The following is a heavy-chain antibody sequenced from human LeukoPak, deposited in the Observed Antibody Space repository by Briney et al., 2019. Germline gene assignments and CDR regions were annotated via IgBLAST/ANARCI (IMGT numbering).Heavy chain of an antibody. CDR3: AKDLRVTEAGLFDY. CDR1: GFTFSSYA. CDR2: ISGSGGST. D-gene: IGHD2-21*02. Sequence: GGSLRLSCAASGFTFSSYAMSWVRQAPGKGLEWVSAISGSGGSTYYADSVKGRFTISRDNSKNTPYLQMNSLRAEDTAVYYCAKDLRVTEAGLFDYWGQGTLVTVSS. J-gene: IGHJ4*02. V-gene: IGHV3-23*01.